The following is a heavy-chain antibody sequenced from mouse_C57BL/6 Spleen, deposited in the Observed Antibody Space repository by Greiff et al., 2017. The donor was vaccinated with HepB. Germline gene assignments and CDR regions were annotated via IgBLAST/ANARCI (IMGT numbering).Heavy chain of an antibody. D-gene: IGHD1-1*02. CDR2: IHPNSGST. CDR3: ASRLLLSFDY. Sequence: QVQLKQPGAELVKPGASVKLSCKASGYTFTSYWMHWVKQRPGQGLEWIGMIHPNSGSTNYNEKFKSKATLTVDKSSSTAYMQLSSLTSEDSAVYYCASRLLLSFDYWGQGTTLTVSS. J-gene: IGHJ2*01. V-gene: IGHV1-64*01. CDR1: GYTFTSYW.